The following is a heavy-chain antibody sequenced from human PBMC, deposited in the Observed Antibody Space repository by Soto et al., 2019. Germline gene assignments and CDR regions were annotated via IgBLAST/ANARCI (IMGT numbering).Heavy chain of an antibody. CDR3: ARESTYHSDSGSGRTTSNYMDV. V-gene: IGHV3-33*01. D-gene: IGHD3-10*01. J-gene: IGHJ6*03. CDR2: VWSAGSNQ. Sequence: QVQLVESVGGVVQPGGSLRVSCAASGFTFSRHGMHWVRQARGKGLEWVAVVWSAGSNQQDADSVRGRFTISRDNSKNTLYLQMNSLRAEDTAVYYCARESTYHSDSGSGRTTSNYMDVWGKGTTVTVSS. CDR1: GFTFSRHG.